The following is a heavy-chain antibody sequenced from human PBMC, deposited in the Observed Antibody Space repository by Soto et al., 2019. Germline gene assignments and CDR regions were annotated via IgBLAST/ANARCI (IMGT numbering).Heavy chain of an antibody. Sequence: SGTPSPTRSFFCCSIRSGYFYWSLIRQPPGKGLEWIGNIYYSGNTYYNPSLKSRLIISIDTSKNQFSLKVGSVTAADTAVYYCASSSLYGMDVWGQGTTVTVSS. V-gene: IGHV4-30-4*01. CDR2: IYYSGNT. CDR1: CCSIRSGYFY. J-gene: IGHJ6*02. CDR3: ASSSLYGMDV.